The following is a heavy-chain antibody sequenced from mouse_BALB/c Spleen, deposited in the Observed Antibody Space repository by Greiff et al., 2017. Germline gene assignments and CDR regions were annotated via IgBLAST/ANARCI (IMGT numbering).Heavy chain of an antibody. Sequence: VKLQESGPGLVAPSQSLSITCTVSGFSLTSYGVHWVRQPPGKGLEWLGVIWAGGSTNYNSALMYRLSISKDNSKSQVFLKMNSLQTDDTAMYYCARGDYRYGGSYWYFDVWGAGTTVTVSS. D-gene: IGHD2-14*01. CDR1: GFSLTSYG. CDR2: IWAGGST. V-gene: IGHV2-9*02. CDR3: ARGDYRYGGSYWYFDV. J-gene: IGHJ1*01.